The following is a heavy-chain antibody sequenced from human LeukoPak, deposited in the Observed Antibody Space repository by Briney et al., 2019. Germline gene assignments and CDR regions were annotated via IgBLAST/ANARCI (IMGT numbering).Heavy chain of an antibody. V-gene: IGHV4-59*08. CDR2: IYYSGST. Sequence: SETLSLTCTVSGGSISNYYWSWIRQPPGKGLEWIGYIYYSGSTNYSPSLKSRVTISVDTSKNQFSLKLSSVTAADTAVYYCARHRPYSSSWPHFDYWGQGTQVTVSS. J-gene: IGHJ4*02. D-gene: IGHD6-13*01. CDR3: ARHRPYSSSWPHFDY. CDR1: GGSISNYY.